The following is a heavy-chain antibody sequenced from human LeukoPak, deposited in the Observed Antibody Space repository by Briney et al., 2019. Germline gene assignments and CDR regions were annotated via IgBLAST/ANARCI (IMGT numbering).Heavy chain of an antibody. V-gene: IGHV3-33*08. CDR3: ARCTGGSCVFDY. Sequence: PGGSLRLSCAVSGFTFSTYGMHWVRQAPGKGLEWVALIWFDGSKRYYGDSLKGRFTVSRDNSKNTLYLQVDSLRAEDTAVYYCARCTGGSCVFDYWGQGTLVTVSS. J-gene: IGHJ4*02. D-gene: IGHD2-8*02. CDR2: IWFDGSKR. CDR1: GFTFSTYG.